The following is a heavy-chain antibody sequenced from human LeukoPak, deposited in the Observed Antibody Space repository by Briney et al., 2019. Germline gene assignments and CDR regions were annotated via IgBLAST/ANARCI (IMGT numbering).Heavy chain of an antibody. D-gene: IGHD1-1*01. Sequence: GGSLRLSCAASGFTFSSYAMSWIRQAPGKGLDWVSAVSGGGEDTYYPDSVKGRFTISRDNSKNTLYLQMNSLRVEDTAIYYCAKPRAMTTGVGRYFDLWGRGTLVTVSS. V-gene: IGHV3-23*01. CDR2: VSGGGEDT. CDR3: AKPRAMTTGVGRYFDL. J-gene: IGHJ2*01. CDR1: GFTFSSYA.